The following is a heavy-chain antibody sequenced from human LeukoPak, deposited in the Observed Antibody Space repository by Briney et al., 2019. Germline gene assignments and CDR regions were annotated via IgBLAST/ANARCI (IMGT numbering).Heavy chain of an antibody. J-gene: IGHJ4*02. CDR2: IYYSGST. Sequence: SETLSLTCTVSGGSISSYYWSWIRQPPGKGLEWIGYIYYSGSTNYNPSLKSRVTISVDTSKNQFSLKLSSVTAADTAVYYCARSHRYYYDSSASHYFDSWGQGTLVTVSS. V-gene: IGHV4-59*01. D-gene: IGHD3-22*01. CDR1: GGSISSYY. CDR3: ARSHRYYYDSSASHYFDS.